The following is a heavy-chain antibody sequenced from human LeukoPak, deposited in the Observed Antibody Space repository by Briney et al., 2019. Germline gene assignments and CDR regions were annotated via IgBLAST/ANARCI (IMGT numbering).Heavy chain of an antibody. Sequence: GGSLRLSCVASGFTFSRYWMTWFRQAPGKGLEWVANMKQDGSQKNYVDSVKGRFTISRDNARKSLFLQMNSLRGEDTAVYYCARGGTFDIWGQGTRVTVSS. CDR2: MKQDGSQK. CDR1: GFTFSRYW. V-gene: IGHV3-7*01. J-gene: IGHJ3*02. CDR3: ARGGTFDI.